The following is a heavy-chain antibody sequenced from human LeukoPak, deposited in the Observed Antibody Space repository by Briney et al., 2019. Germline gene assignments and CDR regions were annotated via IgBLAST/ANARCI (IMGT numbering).Heavy chain of an antibody. Sequence: GGSLRLSCAASGFTFSSYGMHWVRQAPGKGLDWVAFIHHDGSNKYYADSVRGRFTISRDNSKNTLYLQMNSLRAEDMALYYCAKSSSSWYVGNWFDPWGQGTLVTVSS. V-gene: IGHV3-30*02. CDR3: AKSSSSWYVGNWFDP. J-gene: IGHJ5*02. CDR2: IHHDGSNK. D-gene: IGHD6-13*01. CDR1: GFTFSSYG.